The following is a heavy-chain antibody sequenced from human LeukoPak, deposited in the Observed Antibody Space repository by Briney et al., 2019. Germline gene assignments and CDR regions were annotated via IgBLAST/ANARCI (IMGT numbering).Heavy chain of an antibody. CDR2: IYYSGST. V-gene: IGHV4-59*08. D-gene: IGHD3-10*01. Sequence: KPSETLSLTCTVSGGSISSYYWSWVRQPPGKGLEWIGYIYYSGSTNYNPSLKSRVTISVDTSKNQFSLKLSSVTAADTAVYYCARQGGSGRSYDYWGQGTLVTVSS. CDR1: GGSISSYY. CDR3: ARQGGSGRSYDY. J-gene: IGHJ4*02.